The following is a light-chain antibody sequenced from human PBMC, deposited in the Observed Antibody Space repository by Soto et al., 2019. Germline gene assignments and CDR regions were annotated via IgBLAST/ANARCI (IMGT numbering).Light chain of an antibody. Sequence: QPVLTQPASVSGSLGQSITISCTGTSSDVGGYDYVSWFQHHPGKAPKLVIYEVSDRPSGVSNRFSGSKSGNTASLTISGLQSEDEADYFCCSYTLTSTFYVFGSGTKLTVL. CDR3: CSYTLTSTFYV. J-gene: IGLJ1*01. V-gene: IGLV2-14*01. CDR1: SSDVGGYDY. CDR2: EVS.